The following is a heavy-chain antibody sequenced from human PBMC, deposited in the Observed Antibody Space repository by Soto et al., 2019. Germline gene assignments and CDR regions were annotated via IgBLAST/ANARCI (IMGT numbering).Heavy chain of an antibody. Sequence: SGESLKISCKGSGYSFTSYWISWVRQMPGKGLEWMGRIDPSDSYTNYSPSFQGHVTISADKSISTAYLQWSSLKASDTAMYYCVSAGSGSNLDYWGQGTLVTVSS. CDR3: VSAGSGSNLDY. CDR1: GYSFTSYW. CDR2: IDPSDSYT. V-gene: IGHV5-10-1*01. D-gene: IGHD6-19*01. J-gene: IGHJ4*02.